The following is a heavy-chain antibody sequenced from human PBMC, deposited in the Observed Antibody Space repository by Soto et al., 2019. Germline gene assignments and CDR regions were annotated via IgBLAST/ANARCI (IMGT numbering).Heavy chain of an antibody. J-gene: IGHJ6*02. CDR3: AKSFDAHEYYGMDV. D-gene: IGHD3-10*01. V-gene: IGHV3-23*01. CDR1: GFTFSSYA. Sequence: GSLRLSCAASGFTFSSYAMSWVRQAPGMGLEWVSAISGSGGSTYYADSVKGRFTISRDNSKNTLYLQMNSLRAEDTAVYYCAKSFDAHEYYGMDVWGQGTPVTLSS. CDR2: ISGSGGST.